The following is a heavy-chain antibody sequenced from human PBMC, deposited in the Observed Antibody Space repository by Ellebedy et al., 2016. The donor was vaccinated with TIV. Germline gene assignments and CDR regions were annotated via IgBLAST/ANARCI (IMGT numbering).Heavy chain of an antibody. CDR1: GGSISSSSYC. CDR3: ARAPRGTMAHAFDI. V-gene: IGHV4-39*07. D-gene: IGHD3-10*01. Sequence: SETLSLTCTVSGGSISSSSYCWGWIRQSPGKGLEWIGGIYYSGNTYYNPSLKSRVTISLDRSKNQVSLELSSVTAADTAVYYCARAPRGTMAHAFDIWGQGTMVTVSS. CDR2: IYYSGNT. J-gene: IGHJ3*02.